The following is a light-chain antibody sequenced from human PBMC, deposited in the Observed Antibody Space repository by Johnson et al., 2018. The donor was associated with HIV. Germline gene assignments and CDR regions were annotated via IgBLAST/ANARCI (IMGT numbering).Light chain of an antibody. Sequence: QSVLTQPPSVSAAPGQMVSISCSGSSSNIGKNYVSWYQQFPGTAPKLLIYDNNKRPSGIPDRFSGSKSGTSATLGITGLQTGDEADYYCGTWDNSLSTPNDVFGAGTKVTVL. CDR3: GTWDNSLSTPNDV. V-gene: IGLV1-51*01. CDR1: SSNIGKNY. J-gene: IGLJ1*01. CDR2: DNN.